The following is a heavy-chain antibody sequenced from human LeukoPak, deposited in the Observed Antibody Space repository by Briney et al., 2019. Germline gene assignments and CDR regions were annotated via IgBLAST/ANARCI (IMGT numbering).Heavy chain of an antibody. D-gene: IGHD2/OR15-2a*01. V-gene: IGHV3-30*18. CDR1: GFTFSSYG. J-gene: IGHJ4*02. CDR3: AKDFRKVSQRGY. Sequence: QPGRSLRLSCAASGFTFSSYGMHWVRQAPGKGLEWVAVISYDGSNKYYADSVKGRFTISRDNSKNTLYLQMNSLGAEDTAVYYCAKDFRKVSQRGYWGQGTLVTVSS. CDR2: ISYDGSNK.